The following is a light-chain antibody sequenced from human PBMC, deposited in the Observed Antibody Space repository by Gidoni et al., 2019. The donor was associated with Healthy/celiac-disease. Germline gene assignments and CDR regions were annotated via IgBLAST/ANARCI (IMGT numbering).Light chain of an antibody. CDR2: EVS. CDR1: SSYVGGYNY. CDR3: SSYAGSNNLV. Sequence: QSFLTQPPSASGSPGQSVTISCTGTSSYVGGYNYVSWYQQHPGKAPKLMIYEVSKRPSGVPDRFSGSKSGNTASLTVSGLQAEDEADYYCSSYAGSNNLVFGGGTKLTVL. V-gene: IGLV2-8*01. J-gene: IGLJ2*01.